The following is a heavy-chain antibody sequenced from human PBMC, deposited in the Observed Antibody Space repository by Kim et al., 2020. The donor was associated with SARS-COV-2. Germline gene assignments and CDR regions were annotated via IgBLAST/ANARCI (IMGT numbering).Heavy chain of an antibody. J-gene: IGHJ4*02. CDR2: IHYSGST. D-gene: IGHD3-3*01. CDR1: GGSISSYY. Sequence: SETLSLTCTVSGGSISSYYWSWIRQPPGKGLEWIGYIHYSGSTNYNPSLKSRVTISVDTSKNQFSLKLSSVTAADTAVYYCARAAIFGTWDYWGQGTLVTVSS. V-gene: IGHV4-59*01. CDR3: ARAAIFGTWDY.